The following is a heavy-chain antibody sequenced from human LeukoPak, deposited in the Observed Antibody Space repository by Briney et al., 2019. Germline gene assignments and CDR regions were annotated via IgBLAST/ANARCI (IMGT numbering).Heavy chain of an antibody. J-gene: IGHJ4*02. V-gene: IGHV3-23*01. CDR3: AKVGQWQWLVSFDY. CDR1: GFTFSSYA. D-gene: IGHD6-19*01. Sequence: GGSQRLSCVASGFTFSSYAMSWVRQAPGKGLEWVSAISGSGGSTYYADSVKGRFTISRDNSKNTLYLQMNSLRAEDTAVYYCAKVGQWQWLVSFDYWGQGTLVTVSS. CDR2: ISGSGGST.